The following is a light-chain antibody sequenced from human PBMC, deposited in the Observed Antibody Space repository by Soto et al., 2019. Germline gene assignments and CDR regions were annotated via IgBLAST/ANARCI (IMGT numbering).Light chain of an antibody. V-gene: IGKV3-20*01. Sequence: EIVMTKSPVALSVSPGERATLSFGASQSVSSNLAWYQQKPGQAPSLLIYGASSRATGIPDRFSGSGSGTDFTLTIRRLEPEDFAVYYCQQYGSSYPWTFGQGTKVDIK. CDR1: QSVSSN. CDR2: GAS. CDR3: QQYGSSYPWT. J-gene: IGKJ1*01.